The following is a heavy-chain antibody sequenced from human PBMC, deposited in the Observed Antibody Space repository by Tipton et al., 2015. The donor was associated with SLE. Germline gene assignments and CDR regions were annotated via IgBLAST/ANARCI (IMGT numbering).Heavy chain of an antibody. V-gene: IGHV4-39*07. CDR3: AREGADDCLDY. CDR2: IYYSGIT. J-gene: IGHJ4*02. Sequence: TLSLTCTVSGDSISSSGHYWGWIRRPPGKGLESIGYIYYSGITYYNPSLKSRVTISVDTSKNQFSLKLSSVTAADTAVYYCAREGADDCLDYWGQGTLVTVSS. D-gene: IGHD2-21*02. CDR1: GDSISSSGHY.